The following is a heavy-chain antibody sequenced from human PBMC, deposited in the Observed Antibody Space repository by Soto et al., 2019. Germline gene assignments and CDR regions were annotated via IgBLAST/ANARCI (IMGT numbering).Heavy chain of an antibody. CDR3: ARDSPNPYYDFWSGYYRGIDYYYYGMDV. CDR2: IIPIFGTA. CDR1: GGTFSSYA. Sequence: SVKVSCKASGGTFSSYAISWVRQAPGQGLEWMGGIIPIFGTANYAQKFQGRVTITADESTSTAYMELSSLRSEDTAVYYCARDSPNPYYDFWSGYYRGIDYYYYGMDVWGQGTTVTVSS. D-gene: IGHD3-3*01. J-gene: IGHJ6*02. V-gene: IGHV1-69*13.